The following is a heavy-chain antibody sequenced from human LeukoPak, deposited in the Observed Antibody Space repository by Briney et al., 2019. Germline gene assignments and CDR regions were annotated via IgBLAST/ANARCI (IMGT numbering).Heavy chain of an antibody. Sequence: GGSLRLSCAASGLSFNIYSMNWVRQAPGRGLEWVSSISFGSTYISYADSVKGRFTISRDDAKKSLYLQMNGLRAEDTALYYCASGIFYASVQTWSPVWGQGTLVTVSS. J-gene: IGHJ4*02. CDR3: ASGIFYASVQTWSPV. V-gene: IGHV3-21*01. D-gene: IGHD3-16*01. CDR1: GLSFNIYS. CDR2: ISFGSTYI.